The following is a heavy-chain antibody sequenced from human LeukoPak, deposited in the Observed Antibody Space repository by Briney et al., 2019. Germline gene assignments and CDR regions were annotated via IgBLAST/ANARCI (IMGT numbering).Heavy chain of an antibody. CDR1: GGSISSGGYY. CDR3: ARQSDGGNWIDY. D-gene: IGHD4-23*01. CDR2: TYYSGST. J-gene: IGHJ4*02. Sequence: KASETLSLTCTVSGGSISSGGYYWSWIRQHPGKGLEWIGYTYYSGSTYYNPSLKSRVTLSVDTSKNQFSLKLSSVTAADTAVYYCARQSDGGNWIDYWGQGTLVTVSS. V-gene: IGHV4-31*03.